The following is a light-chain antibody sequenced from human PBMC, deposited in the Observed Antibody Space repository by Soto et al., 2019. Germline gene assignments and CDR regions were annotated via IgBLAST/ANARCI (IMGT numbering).Light chain of an antibody. CDR3: SSYTSSSTLV. CDR1: SSDVGGYNY. CDR2: EVS. Sequence: QSVLTQPASVSGSPGQSITISCTGTSSDVGGYNYVSWYQQHPGKAPKLMIYEVSNRPSGVSNRFSGSKSGNTASLTTSGLQAEDEADYYCSSYTSSSTLVFGTGTKLTVL. V-gene: IGLV2-14*01. J-gene: IGLJ1*01.